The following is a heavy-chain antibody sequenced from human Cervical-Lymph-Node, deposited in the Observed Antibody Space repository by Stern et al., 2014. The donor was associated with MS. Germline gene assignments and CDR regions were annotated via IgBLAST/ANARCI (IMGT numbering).Heavy chain of an antibody. CDR1: GFTFSSSG. J-gene: IGHJ1*01. Sequence: EQLVESGGGVVQPGRSLRLSCAASGFTFSSSGMHWVRQAPGKGLEWLGIIWDGGSTSYYAAPATGRFTISRDNSKNTLYLQMNSLRADDTAVYYCAREGGNTAEYFQHWGQGTLVTVSS. D-gene: IGHD4-23*01. V-gene: IGHV3-33*01. CDR2: IWDGGSTS. CDR3: AREGGNTAEYFQH.